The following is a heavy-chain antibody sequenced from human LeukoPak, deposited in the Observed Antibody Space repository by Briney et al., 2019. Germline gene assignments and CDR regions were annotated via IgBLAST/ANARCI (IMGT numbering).Heavy chain of an antibody. J-gene: IGHJ4*02. Sequence: PGGSLILSCAASGFTFSSYAMNWVRQAPGKGLEWVSVISGSGGSTYYADSVKGRFTISRDNSKNTLYLQMNSLRAEDTAVYYCAKAFIFCSGVNCNLDYWGQGTLVTVSS. D-gene: IGHD2-15*01. CDR1: GFTFSSYA. CDR2: ISGSGGST. CDR3: AKAFIFCSGVNCNLDY. V-gene: IGHV3-23*01.